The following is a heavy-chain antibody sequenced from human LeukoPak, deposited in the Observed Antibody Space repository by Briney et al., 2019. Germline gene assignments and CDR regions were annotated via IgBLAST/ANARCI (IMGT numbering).Heavy chain of an antibody. CDR2: IRYDESKE. CDR3: AKDPVGPTLRYFDC. Sequence: GGSLRLSCEASGFTFSTYGMHWVRQAPGKGLEWVAFIRYDESKEYYADSVKGRFTISRDNSKNTLYLQMNSLRAEDTAVYYCAKDPVGPTLRYFDCWGQGTLVIVSS. CDR1: GFTFSTYG. J-gene: IGHJ4*02. V-gene: IGHV3-30*02. D-gene: IGHD1-26*01.